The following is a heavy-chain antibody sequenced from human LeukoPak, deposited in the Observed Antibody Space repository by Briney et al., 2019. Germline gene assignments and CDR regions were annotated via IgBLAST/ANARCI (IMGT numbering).Heavy chain of an antibody. CDR3: ARGRLRITMVRGVPPNWFDP. CDR2: IYYSGST. V-gene: IGHV4-59*01. CDR1: GGSISSYY. D-gene: IGHD3-10*01. Sequence: SETLSLTCTVSGGSISSYYWSWIRQPPGKGLEWIGYIYYSGSTNYNPSLKSRVTISVDTSKNQFSLKLSSVTAADTAVYYCARGRLRITMVRGVPPNWFDPWGQGTLVTVSS. J-gene: IGHJ5*02.